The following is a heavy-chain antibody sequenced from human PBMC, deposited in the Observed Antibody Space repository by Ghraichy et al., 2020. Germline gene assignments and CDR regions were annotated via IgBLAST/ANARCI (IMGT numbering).Heavy chain of an antibody. D-gene: IGHD3-22*01. J-gene: IGHJ4*02. CDR2: ISGSGGST. V-gene: IGHV3-23*01. CDR1: GFTFSSYA. CDR3: AKAPHYYDSSGYYDY. Sequence: LSLTCAASGFTFSSYAMSWVRQAPGKGLEWVSAISGSGGSTYYADSVKGRFTISRDNSKNTLYLQMNSLRAEDTAVYYCAKAPHYYDSSGYYDYWGQGTLVTVSS.